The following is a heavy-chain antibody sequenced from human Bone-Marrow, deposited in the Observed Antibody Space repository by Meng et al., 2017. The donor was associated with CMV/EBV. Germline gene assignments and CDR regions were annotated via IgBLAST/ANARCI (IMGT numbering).Heavy chain of an antibody. CDR2: INPNSGGT. CDR3: ARTPSSSSLGFS. Sequence: ASVKVSCKASGYTFTGYYMHWVRQAPGQGLEWMGWINPNSGGTNYAQKFQGRVTMTRDTSISTAYMALSRLRADDTAVYYCARTPSSSSLGFSWGQGTLVTVLL. D-gene: IGHD6-6*01. CDR1: GYTFTGYY. J-gene: IGHJ5*02. V-gene: IGHV1-2*02.